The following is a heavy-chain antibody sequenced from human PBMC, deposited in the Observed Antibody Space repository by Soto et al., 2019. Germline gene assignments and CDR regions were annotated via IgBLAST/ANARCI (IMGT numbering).Heavy chain of an antibody. D-gene: IGHD6-19*01. CDR3: ARAGGLGAVAVDY. J-gene: IGHJ4*02. CDR2: IYHSGST. Sequence: PSETLSLTCSVSGSSMTTYYWHWIRQPPGKGLEWIGYIYHSGSTYYNPSLKSRVTISVDRSKNQFSLKLSSVTAADTAVYYCARAGGLGAVAVDYWGQGTLVTVSS. CDR1: GSSMTTYY. V-gene: IGHV4-59*12.